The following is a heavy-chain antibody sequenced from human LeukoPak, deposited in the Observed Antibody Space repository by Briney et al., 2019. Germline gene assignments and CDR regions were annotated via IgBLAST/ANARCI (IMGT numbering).Heavy chain of an antibody. V-gene: IGHV1-8*01. D-gene: IGHD4-17*01. CDR2: MNPKSGKT. CDR3: ARVHDYGDYDPDY. J-gene: IGHJ4*02. Sequence: ASVKVSCKASGDTFTNYEINWVRQAPGQGPEWMGWMNPKSGKTGYGQKFQGRVTMTRNTSITTAYMELSSLRPEDTAVYFCARVHDYGDYDPDYWGQGTLVTVSS. CDR1: GDTFTNYE.